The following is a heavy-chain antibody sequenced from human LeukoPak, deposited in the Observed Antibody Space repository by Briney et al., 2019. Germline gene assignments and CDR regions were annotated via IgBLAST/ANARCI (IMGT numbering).Heavy chain of an antibody. D-gene: IGHD3-16*01. CDR2: ISSSGSSV. V-gene: IGHV3-48*03. CDR3: ARVWGDWYFDL. J-gene: IGHJ2*01. Sequence: PGGSLRLSCAASGFTFSNYAMNWVRQAPGKGLEWVSYISSSGSSVYYADSVKGRLTISRDNAKNSVYLQMNSLRAEDTAVYYCARVWGDWYFDLWGRGTLVTVSS. CDR1: GFTFSNYA.